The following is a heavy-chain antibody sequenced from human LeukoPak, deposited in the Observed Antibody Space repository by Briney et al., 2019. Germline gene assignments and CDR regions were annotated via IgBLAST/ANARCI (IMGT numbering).Heavy chain of an antibody. J-gene: IGHJ4*02. CDR3: ARDIADSLDY. CDR2: IKQDGSEK. CDR1: GFIFSSYW. Sequence: GGSLRLSCAASGFIFSSYWMSWVRQAPGKGLEWVANIKQDGSEKYYADSVKGRFTISRDSSKNTLYLQMNNLRAEDTAVYYWARDIADSLDYWGQGTLVTVSS. D-gene: IGHD2-15*01. V-gene: IGHV3-7*01.